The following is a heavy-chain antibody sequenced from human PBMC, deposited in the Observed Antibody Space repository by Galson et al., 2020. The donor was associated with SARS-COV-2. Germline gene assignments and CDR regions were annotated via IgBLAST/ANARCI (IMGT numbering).Heavy chain of an antibody. V-gene: IGHV4-34*01. CDR2: INHSGST. D-gene: IGHD6-13*01. CDR1: GGSFSGYY. Sequence: SQASETLSLTCAVYGGSFSGYYWSWIRQPPGKGLEWIGEINHSGSTNYNPSLKSRVTISVDTSKNQFSLKLSSVTAADTAVYYCARGVGIAAAGIIYYGMDVWGQGTTVTVSS. J-gene: IGHJ6*02. CDR3: ARGVGIAAAGIIYYGMDV.